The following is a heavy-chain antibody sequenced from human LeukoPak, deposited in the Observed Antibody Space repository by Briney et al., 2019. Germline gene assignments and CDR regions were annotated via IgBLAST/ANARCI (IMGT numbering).Heavy chain of an antibody. CDR3: AGQLLTGIAVAGTGY. CDR2: INPSGGST. D-gene: IGHD6-19*01. J-gene: IGHJ4*02. CDR1: GYTFASYY. V-gene: IGHV1-46*01. Sequence: ASVKVSCKASGYTFASYYMHWVRQAPGQGLEWMGIINPSGGSTSYAQKFQGRVTMTRDTSTSTVYMELSSLRSEDTAVYYCAGQLLTGIAVAGTGYWGQGTLVTVSS.